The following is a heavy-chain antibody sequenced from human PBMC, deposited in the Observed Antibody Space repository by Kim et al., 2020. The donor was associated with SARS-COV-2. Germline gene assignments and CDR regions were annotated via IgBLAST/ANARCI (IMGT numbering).Heavy chain of an antibody. V-gene: IGHV3-53*01. CDR2: ST. D-gene: IGHD3-10*01. Sequence: STYYADSVKGRFTISRDNSKNTLYLQMNSLRAEDTAVYYCARDVRGYFDYWGQGTLVTVSS. CDR3: ARDVRGYFDY. J-gene: IGHJ4*02.